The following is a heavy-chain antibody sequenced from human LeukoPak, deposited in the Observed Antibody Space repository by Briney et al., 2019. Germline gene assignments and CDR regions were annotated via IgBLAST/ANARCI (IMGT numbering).Heavy chain of an antibody. CDR3: ARAPPRNSSGWYRYFDY. Sequence: SQTLSLTCTVSGGSISSGSYYWSWIRQPAGKGLEWIGRIYTSGSTNYNPPLKSRVTISVDTSKNQFSLKLSSVTAADTAVYYCARAPPRNSSGWYRYFDYWGQGTLVTVSS. V-gene: IGHV4-61*02. D-gene: IGHD6-19*01. CDR1: GGSISSGSYY. J-gene: IGHJ4*02. CDR2: IYTSGST.